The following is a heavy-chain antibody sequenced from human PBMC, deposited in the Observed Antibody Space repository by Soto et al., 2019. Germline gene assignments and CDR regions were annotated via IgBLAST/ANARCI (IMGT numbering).Heavy chain of an antibody. V-gene: IGHV1-46*01. CDR2: INPSGGST. Sequence: ASVKVSCKESGYSFISYYMHWVRQALGQGLEWMGIINPSGGSTSYAQKFQGRVTMTRDTSTSTVYMELSSLRSEDTAVYYCARAAMVLDYYYGMDVWGQGTTVTVSS. CDR3: ARAAMVLDYYYGMDV. CDR1: GYSFISYY. D-gene: IGHD5-18*01. J-gene: IGHJ6*02.